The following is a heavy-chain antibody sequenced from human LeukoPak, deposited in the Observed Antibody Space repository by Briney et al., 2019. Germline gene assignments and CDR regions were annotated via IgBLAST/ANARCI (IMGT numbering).Heavy chain of an antibody. J-gene: IGHJ6*03. CDR3: AREAVAGKSYYYYYMDV. CDR2: ISRSATTI. D-gene: IGHD6-19*01. Sequence: PGGSLRLSCAASGFTFSSYEMNWVRQAPGKGLEWVSSISRSATTIYYADSVKGRFTISRDNAKNSLYLQMNSLRAEDTAVYYCAREAVAGKSYYYYYMDVWGKGTTVTVSS. CDR1: GFTFSSYE. V-gene: IGHV3-48*03.